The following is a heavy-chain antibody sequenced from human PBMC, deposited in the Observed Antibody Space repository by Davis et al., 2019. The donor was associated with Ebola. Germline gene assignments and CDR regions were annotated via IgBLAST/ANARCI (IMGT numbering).Heavy chain of an antibody. D-gene: IGHD5-12*01. CDR2: INSDGSST. CDR3: ASLLCENSGHAY. Sequence: HTGGSLRLSCAASGFTFSSNWIHWVRQAPGKGLVWVSCINSDGSSTTYADSVMGRFTVSRDNAKNTLYLQMDSLRDEDTAVYYCASLLCENSGHAYWGQGTLVTVSS. J-gene: IGHJ4*02. V-gene: IGHV3-74*03. CDR1: GFTFSSNW.